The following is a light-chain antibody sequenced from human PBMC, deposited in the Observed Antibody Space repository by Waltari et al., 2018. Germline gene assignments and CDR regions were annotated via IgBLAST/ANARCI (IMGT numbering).Light chain of an antibody. Sequence: QSALTQPASVSGSPGQSITISCTGTSSDVGAYNYVYWYQQHPGKAPKLMIFDVSNRPSGVSNRVSGSKSGNTASLTISGLQAEDEAGYYCSSYISSSTLELFGGGTSLTVL. CDR1: SSDVGAYNY. CDR3: SSYISSSTLEL. V-gene: IGLV2-14*03. J-gene: IGLJ2*01. CDR2: DVS.